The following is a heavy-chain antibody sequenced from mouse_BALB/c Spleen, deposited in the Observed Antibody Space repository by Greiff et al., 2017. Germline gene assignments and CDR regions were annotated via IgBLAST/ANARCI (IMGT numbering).Heavy chain of an antibody. D-gene: IGHD2-1*01. CDR1: GYTFTDYN. Sequence: VQLQQSGPELVKPGASVKISCKASGYTFTDYNMHWVKQSHGKSLEWIGYIYPYNGGTGYNQKFKSKATLTVDNSSSTAYMELRSLTSEDSAVYYCARGLYGNHEYFDYWGQGTTLTVSS. CDR3: ARGLYGNHEYFDY. J-gene: IGHJ2*01. V-gene: IGHV1S29*02. CDR2: IYPYNGGT.